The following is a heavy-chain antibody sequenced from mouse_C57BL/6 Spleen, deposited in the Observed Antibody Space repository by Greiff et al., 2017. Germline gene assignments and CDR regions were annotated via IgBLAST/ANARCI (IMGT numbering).Heavy chain of an antibody. CDR3: ARSGDYYGSSSHWYFDV. CDR2: IHPNSGST. CDR1: GYTFTSYW. J-gene: IGHJ1*03. V-gene: IGHV1-64*01. Sequence: VQLQQPGAELVKPGASVKLSCKASGYTFTSYWMHWVNQRPGQGLEWIGMIHPNSGSTNYNEKFKSKATLTVDKSSSTAYMQLSSLTSEDSAVYYCARSGDYYGSSSHWYFDVWGTGTTVTVSS. D-gene: IGHD1-1*01.